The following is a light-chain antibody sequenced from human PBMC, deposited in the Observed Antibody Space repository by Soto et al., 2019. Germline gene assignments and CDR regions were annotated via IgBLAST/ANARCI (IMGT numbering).Light chain of an antibody. CDR1: EHVRTF. CDR3: QQYSNSAAWT. J-gene: IGKJ1*01. CDR2: GAS. Sequence: LPQSPATLSFSPSERAPLSCRASEHVRTFVDWYQQKPGQAPRLLIYGASSRATAIPSRFSGSGSGTEFTLTISSLEPDDFADYYCQQYSNSAAWTCGQGTKVDI. V-gene: IGKV3-11*01.